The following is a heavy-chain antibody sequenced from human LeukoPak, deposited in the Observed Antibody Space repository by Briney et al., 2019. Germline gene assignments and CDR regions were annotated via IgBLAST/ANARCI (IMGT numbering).Heavy chain of an antibody. Sequence: GGSLRLSCAASGFTFSSYGMHWVRRAPGKGLEWVAVISYDGSNKYYADSVKGRFTISRDNSKNTLYLQMNSLRAEDTAVYYCHIGVSTATTATGINWFDPWGQGTLVTVSS. V-gene: IGHV3-30*03. D-gene: IGHD4-11*01. CDR3: HIGVSTATTATGINWFDP. CDR1: GFTFSSYG. CDR2: ISYDGSNK. J-gene: IGHJ5*02.